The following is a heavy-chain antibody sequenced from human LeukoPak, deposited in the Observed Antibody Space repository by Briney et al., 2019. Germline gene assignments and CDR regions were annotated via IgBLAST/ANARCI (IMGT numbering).Heavy chain of an antibody. J-gene: IGHJ4*02. V-gene: IGHV3-30-3*01. CDR1: GFTFSSYA. CDR3: ARDGTPGGYSYGYPDY. CDR2: ISYDGSNK. Sequence: GGSLRLSCAASGFTFSSYAMHWVRQAPGKGLEWVAVISYDGSNKYYADSVKGRFTISRDNSKNTLYLQMNSLRAEDTAVYYCARDGTPGGYSYGYPDYWGQGTLVTVSS. D-gene: IGHD5-18*01.